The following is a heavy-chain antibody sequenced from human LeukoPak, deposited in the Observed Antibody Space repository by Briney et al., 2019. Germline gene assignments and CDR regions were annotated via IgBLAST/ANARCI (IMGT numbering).Heavy chain of an antibody. CDR3: ARDVSSTSCYGPDY. Sequence: GGSLRLSCAASGFTFSSYAMRWVRQAPGKGLEWVAVISYDGSNKYYADSVKGRFTISRDNSKNTLYLQMNSPRAEDTAVYYCARDVSSTSCYGPDYWGQGTLVTVSS. J-gene: IGHJ4*02. D-gene: IGHD2-2*01. V-gene: IGHV3-30*04. CDR2: ISYDGSNK. CDR1: GFTFSSYA.